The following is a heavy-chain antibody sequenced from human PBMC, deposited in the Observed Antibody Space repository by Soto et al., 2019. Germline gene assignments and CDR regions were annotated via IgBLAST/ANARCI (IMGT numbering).Heavy chain of an antibody. V-gene: IGHV4-59*01. J-gene: IGHJ5*02. CDR2: IYYSGST. D-gene: IGHD1-26*01. CDR1: GGSISSYY. Sequence: SETLSLTCTVSGGSISSYYCSWIRQPPGKGLEWIGYIYYSGSTNYNPSLKSRVTISVDTSKNQFSLKLSSVTAADTAVYYCARDRRSPVGAASVDWFDPWGQETLVTVSS. CDR3: ARDRRSPVGAASVDWFDP.